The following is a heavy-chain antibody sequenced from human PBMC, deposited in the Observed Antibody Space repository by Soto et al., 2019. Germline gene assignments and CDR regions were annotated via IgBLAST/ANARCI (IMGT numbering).Heavy chain of an antibody. CDR1: GGSFSGYY. CDR2: IYYSGST. D-gene: IGHD6-13*01. Sequence: SETLSLTCAVYGGSFSGYYWSWIRQPPGKGLEWIGYIYYSGSTYYNPSLKSRVTISVDTSKNQFSLKLSSVTAADTAVYYCARERYSSSWFFDYWGQGTLVTVSS. V-gene: IGHV4-34*09. CDR3: ARERYSSSWFFDY. J-gene: IGHJ4*02.